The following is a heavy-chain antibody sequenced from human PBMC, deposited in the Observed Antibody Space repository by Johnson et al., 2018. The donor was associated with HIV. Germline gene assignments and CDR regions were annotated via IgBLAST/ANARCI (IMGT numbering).Heavy chain of an antibody. CDR3: TGRDLLRAFDI. Sequence: VQLVESGGGVVQPGRSLRLSCAASGFTFSSYAMHWVRQAPGKGLEWVAVISYDGSNKYYADSVKGRFTISRDNGNNSLYLQMNSLRAEDAAVYYCTGRDLLRAFDIWGQGTMVTVSS. V-gene: IGHV3-30-3*01. CDR2: ISYDGSNK. CDR1: GFTFSSYA. D-gene: IGHD2-15*01. J-gene: IGHJ3*02.